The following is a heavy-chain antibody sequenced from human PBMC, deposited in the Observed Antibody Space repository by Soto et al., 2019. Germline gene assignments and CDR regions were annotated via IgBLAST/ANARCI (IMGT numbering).Heavy chain of an antibody. CDR3: ARGSHSSGWYLVY. V-gene: IGHV4-61*08. D-gene: IGHD6-19*01. CDR2: IYYSGST. Sequence: QVQLQESGPGLVKPSETLSLTCSVSGDSVTTEGYYWSWIRQPPGKGLEWIGYIYYSGSTNYRPSLKSRVTISMDTSKNQFSLKLTSVTAPDTAVYYCARGSHSSGWYLVYWGQGTLVTVSS. J-gene: IGHJ4*02. CDR1: GDSVTTEGYY.